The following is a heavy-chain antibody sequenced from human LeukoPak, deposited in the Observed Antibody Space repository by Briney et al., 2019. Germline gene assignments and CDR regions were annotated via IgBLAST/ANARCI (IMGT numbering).Heavy chain of an antibody. CDR3: ARFLEGDGNNDY. D-gene: IGHD5-24*01. V-gene: IGHV1-18*01. CDR2: ISAYNGNT. CDR1: GYTFTSYG. J-gene: IGHJ4*02. Sequence: ASVKVSCKASGYTFTSYGISWVRQAPGQGVEWMGWISAYNGNTNYAQKLQGRVTMTTDTSTSTAYMELRSLRSDDTAVYYCARFLEGDGNNDYWGQGTLATVSS.